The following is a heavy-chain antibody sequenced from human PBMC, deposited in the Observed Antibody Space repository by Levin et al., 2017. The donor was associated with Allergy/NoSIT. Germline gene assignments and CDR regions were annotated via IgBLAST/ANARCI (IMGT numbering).Heavy chain of an antibody. Sequence: LSLTCAASGFTFDDYAMHWVRQTPGKGLQWVSGISWNSGNMDYADSVKGRFTISRDNAKNSLYLQMNSLRNEDTALYYCAKGLVRGVMPYFDYWGQGTLVTVSS. CDR1: GFTFDDYA. D-gene: IGHD3-10*01. J-gene: IGHJ4*02. CDR2: ISWNSGNM. V-gene: IGHV3-9*01. CDR3: AKGLVRGVMPYFDY.